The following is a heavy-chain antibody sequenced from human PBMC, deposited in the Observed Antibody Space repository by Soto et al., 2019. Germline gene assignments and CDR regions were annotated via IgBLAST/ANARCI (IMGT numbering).Heavy chain of an antibody. CDR3: ASEWRSYGMDV. J-gene: IGHJ6*02. Sequence: QLQLQESGSGLVKPSQTLSLTCAVSGGSISSGGYSWSWIRQPPGKGLEWIGYIYHSGSNYYNPSLKSRVTISVDRSKHQFSLKLSSVTAADTAVYYCASEWRSYGMDVWGQGTTVTVSS. D-gene: IGHD3-3*01. CDR2: IYHSGSN. V-gene: IGHV4-30-2*01. CDR1: GGSISSGGYS.